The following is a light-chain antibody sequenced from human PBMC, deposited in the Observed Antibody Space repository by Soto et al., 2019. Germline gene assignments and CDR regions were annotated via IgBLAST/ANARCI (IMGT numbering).Light chain of an antibody. CDR3: QQYNRYPFT. V-gene: IGKV1-5*01. CDR2: DAS. J-gene: IGKJ3*01. Sequence: DIQMTQSPSTLSASVGDRVTITCRASQSISSWLAWYQQKPGKAPKLLIYDASSLESGVPSRFSGSGSGTDFTLSICRLPPHDFSAYSCQQYNRYPFTFGPGTKVVIK. CDR1: QSISSW.